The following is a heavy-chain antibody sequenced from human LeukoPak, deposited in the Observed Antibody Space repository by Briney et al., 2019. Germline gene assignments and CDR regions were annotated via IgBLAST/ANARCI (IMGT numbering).Heavy chain of an antibody. D-gene: IGHD2-15*01. CDR2: VYNSGST. V-gene: IGHV4-61*02. CDR1: GGSISRGSYY. CDR3: AREVGYCSGGSCFNTRSWFDP. Sequence: SETLSLTCIVSGGSISRGSYYWNWIRQPAGKGLEWMGRVYNSGSTNYNPSLKSRVTISTDMSKNQFSLKLSSVTAADTAVYYCAREVGYCSGGSCFNTRSWFDPWGQGTLVTVSS. J-gene: IGHJ5*02.